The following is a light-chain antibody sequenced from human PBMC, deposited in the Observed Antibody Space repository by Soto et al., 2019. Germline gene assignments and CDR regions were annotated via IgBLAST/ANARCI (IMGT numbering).Light chain of an antibody. V-gene: IGKV3-20*01. Sequence: EIVLTQSPATLSLSPGKRATLSCRASQSISSCYLAWYQQRPGQAPRLLIYVASSRATGIPDRFSGSGSGTEFTLTISRLELENFAVYDCQQYGSSSWTFAQGTKVDIK. CDR3: QQYGSSSWT. J-gene: IGKJ1*01. CDR2: VAS. CDR1: QSISSCY.